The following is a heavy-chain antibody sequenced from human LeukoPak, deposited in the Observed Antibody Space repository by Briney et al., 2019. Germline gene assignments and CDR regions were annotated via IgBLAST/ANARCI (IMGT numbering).Heavy chain of an antibody. CDR2: IKQDGSEK. Sequence: GGSLRLSCAASGFTFSSYWMSWVRQAPGKGLEWVANIKQDGSEKYYVDSAKGRFTISRDNAKNSLYLQMNSLRAEDTAVYYCAREDSYGFDAFDIWGQGTMVTVSS. J-gene: IGHJ3*02. D-gene: IGHD5-18*01. CDR1: GFTFSSYW. V-gene: IGHV3-7*01. CDR3: AREDSYGFDAFDI.